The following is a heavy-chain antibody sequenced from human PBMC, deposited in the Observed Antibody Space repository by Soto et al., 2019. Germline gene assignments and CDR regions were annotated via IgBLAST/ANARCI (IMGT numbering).Heavy chain of an antibody. J-gene: IGHJ4*02. V-gene: IGHV1-69*01. CDR2: IVPIFGTA. Sequence: QVQLVQSGAEVKKPGSSVRVSCMASGDTFTTLGISWVRQAPGQGLEWMGGIVPIFGTAHYAQKFQGRVTITADESTSTSSMELSSLRSGDTAIYYCVTRTPQGSGDFDFWGQGTLVTVSS. CDR3: VTRTPQGSGDFDF. CDR1: GDTFTTLG. D-gene: IGHD2-15*01.